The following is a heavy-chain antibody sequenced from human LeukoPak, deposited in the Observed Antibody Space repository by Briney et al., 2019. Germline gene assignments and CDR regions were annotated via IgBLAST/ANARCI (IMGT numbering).Heavy chain of an antibody. V-gene: IGHV3-21*01. Sequence: PGGSLRLSCAASGFTFSSYSMNWVRQAPGKGLEWVSSISSSSSYIYYADSVKGRFTISRDNAKNSLYLQMNSLRAEDTAVYYCARETAADRSGYPGWFDPWGQGTQVTVSS. CDR1: GFTFSSYS. CDR2: ISSSSSYI. CDR3: ARETAADRSGYPGWFDP. D-gene: IGHD3-22*01. J-gene: IGHJ5*02.